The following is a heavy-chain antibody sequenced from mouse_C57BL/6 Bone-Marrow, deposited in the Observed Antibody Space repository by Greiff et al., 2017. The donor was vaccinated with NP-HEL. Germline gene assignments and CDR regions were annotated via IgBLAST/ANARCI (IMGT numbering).Heavy chain of an antibody. D-gene: IGHD1-3*01. J-gene: IGHJ3*01. CDR1: GYTFTSYW. CDR2: IDPSDSYT. V-gene: IGHV1-69*01. Sequence: QVQLQQPGAELVMPGASVKLSCKASGYTFTSYWMHWVKQRPGQGLEWIGEIDPSDSYTNYNQKFKGKSTLTVDKSSSTAYVQLSSLTSEDSAVYYCAKWLRGFAYWGQGTLVTVSA. CDR3: AKWLRGFAY.